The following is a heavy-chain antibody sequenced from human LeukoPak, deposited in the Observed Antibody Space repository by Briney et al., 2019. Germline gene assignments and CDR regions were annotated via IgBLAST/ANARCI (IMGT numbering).Heavy chain of an antibody. D-gene: IGHD3-3*01. Sequence: PGGSLRLSCAASGFTFSSYSMNWVRQAPGKGLEWVSSISSSSSYIYYADSMKSRFTISRDNAKNSLYLQMNSLRAEDTAVYYCARGDRRLSDYDFWSSYYYYYYMDVWGKGTTVTVSS. CDR3: ARGDRRLSDYDFWSSYYYYYYMDV. V-gene: IGHV3-21*04. J-gene: IGHJ6*03. CDR1: GFTFSSYS. CDR2: ISSSSSYI.